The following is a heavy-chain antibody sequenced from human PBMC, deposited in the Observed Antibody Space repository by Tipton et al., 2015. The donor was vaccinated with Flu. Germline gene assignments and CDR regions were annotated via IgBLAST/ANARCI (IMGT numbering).Heavy chain of an antibody. J-gene: IGHJ4*02. D-gene: IGHD3-10*01. CDR2: INHSGST. Sequence: LRLSCAVYGGSFSGYYWSWIRQLPGKGLEWIGEINHSGSTNYNPSIKSRVTISVDTSKNQFSLKLSSVTAADTAVYYCARGLYVSGSYQRRYFDSWGQETLVTVSS. CDR3: ARGLYVSGSYQRRYFDS. CDR1: GGSFSGYY. V-gene: IGHV4-34*01.